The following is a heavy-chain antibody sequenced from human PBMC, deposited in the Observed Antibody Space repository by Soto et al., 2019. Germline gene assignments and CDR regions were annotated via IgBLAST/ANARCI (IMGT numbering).Heavy chain of an antibody. CDR2: ISGNGGST. J-gene: IGHJ4*02. D-gene: IGHD6-19*01. V-gene: IGHV3-23*01. CDR3: AIPSGLTVTGPDY. CDR1: GFTPTTTP. Sequence: GSLRLSCAGSGFTPTTTPLSWVRQAPGKGLEWVSAISGNGGSTYYADSVKGRFTISRDNSKNTLYLQMNSLRAEDTAVYYCAIPSGLTVTGPDYWGQGTLVTVSS.